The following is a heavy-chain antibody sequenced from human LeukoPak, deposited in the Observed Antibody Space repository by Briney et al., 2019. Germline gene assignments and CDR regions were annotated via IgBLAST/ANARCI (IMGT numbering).Heavy chain of an antibody. V-gene: IGHV3-21*01. CDR3: ARDPYSGNYGNYYYYYMDV. CDR1: AFTFRNYN. CDR2: ITSSGTYI. Sequence: GGSLRLSCAASAFTFRNYNMNWARQAPGRALEWVSSITSSGTYIFYADSVKGRFTISRDNAKNSLYLQMNSLGPEDTAVYYCARDPYSGNYGNYYYYYMDVWGKGTTVTISS. D-gene: IGHD1-26*01. J-gene: IGHJ6*03.